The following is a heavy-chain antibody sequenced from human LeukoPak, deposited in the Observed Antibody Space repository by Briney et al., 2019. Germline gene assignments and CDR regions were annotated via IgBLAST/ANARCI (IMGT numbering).Heavy chain of an antibody. CDR2: IYSGGST. J-gene: IGHJ4*02. Sequence: GGSLRLSCAASGFTVSSNYMSWVRQAPGKGLEWVSVIYSGGSTYYADSVKGRFTISRDNSKNTLYLQMISLRADDTAVYYCARVSGRLERQSDLDYWGQGTLVIVSS. CDR3: ARVSGRLERQSDLDY. V-gene: IGHV3-53*01. D-gene: IGHD1-1*01. CDR1: GFTVSSNY.